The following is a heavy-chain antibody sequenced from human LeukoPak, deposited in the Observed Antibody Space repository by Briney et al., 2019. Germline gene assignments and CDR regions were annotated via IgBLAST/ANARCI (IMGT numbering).Heavy chain of an antibody. J-gene: IGHJ1*01. Sequence: SETLSLTCAVYGGSFSGYYWSWIRQPPGKGLEWIGEINYSGSTNYNPSLKSRVTISVDTSKNQFSLKLSSVTAADTAVYYCARDARRYGGNSVLYFQHWGQGTLVTVSS. CDR1: GGSFSGYY. CDR3: ARDARRYGGNSVLYFQH. D-gene: IGHD4-23*01. V-gene: IGHV4-34*01. CDR2: INYSGST.